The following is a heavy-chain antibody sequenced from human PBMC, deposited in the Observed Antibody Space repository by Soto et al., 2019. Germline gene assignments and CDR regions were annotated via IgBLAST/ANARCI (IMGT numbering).Heavy chain of an antibody. J-gene: IGHJ4*02. V-gene: IGHV1-2*02. D-gene: IGHD1-26*01. Sequence: VQLVQSGAEVKKPGASVNVSCKASGYTFTVYYMHWVRPAPGQGLEWMGWINPKSGGTMYPQKVQGRVTMTWATSISTAYMALTRLRSDDTAVYYCARDLAKGGGSAGFDYWGQGTLVTVSS. CDR2: INPKSGGT. CDR1: GYTFTVYY. CDR3: ARDLAKGGGSAGFDY.